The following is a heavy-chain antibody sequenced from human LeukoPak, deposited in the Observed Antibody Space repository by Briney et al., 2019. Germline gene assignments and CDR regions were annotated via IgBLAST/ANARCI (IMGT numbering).Heavy chain of an antibody. J-gene: IGHJ4*02. CDR1: GYTFTGYY. V-gene: IGHV1-2*02. Sequence: ASVKVSCKASGYTFTGYYMHWVRQAPGQGLEWMGWINPNNGGTTYAQKFRGRVTMTRDTSISTAYMELSRLRSDDTAVYYCARATMVRGVTWGQGTLVTVSS. CDR2: INPNNGGT. CDR3: ARATMVRGVT. D-gene: IGHD3-10*01.